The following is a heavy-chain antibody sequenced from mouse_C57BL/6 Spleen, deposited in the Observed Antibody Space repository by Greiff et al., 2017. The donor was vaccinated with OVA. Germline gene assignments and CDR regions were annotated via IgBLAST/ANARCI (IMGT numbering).Heavy chain of an antibody. CDR2: IYPGSGST. Sequence: VQLQQPGAELVKPGASVKMSCKASGYTFTSYWITWVKQRPGQGLEWIGDIYPGSGSTNYNEKFKSKATLTVDTSSSTAYMQLSSLTSEDSAVYYCVITTVVARDWYFDVWGTGTTVTVSS. CDR1: GYTFTSYW. J-gene: IGHJ1*03. V-gene: IGHV1-55*01. CDR3: VITTVVARDWYFDV. D-gene: IGHD1-1*01.